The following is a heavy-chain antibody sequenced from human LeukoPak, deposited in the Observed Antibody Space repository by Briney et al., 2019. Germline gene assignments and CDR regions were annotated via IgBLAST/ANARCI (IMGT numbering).Heavy chain of an antibody. Sequence: SETLSLTCTASGGSINSNSYYWGWIRQPPGKGLEWIGSIYYSGSTYYNPSLKSRVTISVDTSKNQFSLKLSSVTAADTAVYCCARQSSCSSTGCYPFDYWGQGTLVTVSS. CDR1: GGSINSNSYY. D-gene: IGHD2-2*01. CDR2: IYYSGST. V-gene: IGHV4-39*01. CDR3: ARQSSCSSTGCYPFDY. J-gene: IGHJ4*02.